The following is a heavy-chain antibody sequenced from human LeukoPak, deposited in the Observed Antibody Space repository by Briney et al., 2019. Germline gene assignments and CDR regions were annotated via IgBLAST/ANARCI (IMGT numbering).Heavy chain of an antibody. CDR2: MNPNSGNT. J-gene: IGHJ4*02. CDR1: GSPFISYD. CDR3: ARGGGYSNGWFEADDY. V-gene: IGHV1-8*01. Sequence: AAVKVSCKASGSPFISYDINWVREATGPGLEWMGWMNPNSGNTGYAQGFQGRGTINRNTSIRTAYMEVSSLRSEDTAMYFCARGGGYSNGWFEADDYWGQGTLVTLS. D-gene: IGHD6-19*01.